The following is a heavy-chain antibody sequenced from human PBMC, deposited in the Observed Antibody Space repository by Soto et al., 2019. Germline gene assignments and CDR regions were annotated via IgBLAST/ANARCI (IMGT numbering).Heavy chain of an antibody. CDR1: GYTFTSYG. Sequence: ASVKVSCKASGYTFTSYGISWVRQAPGQGLEWMGWISAYNGNTNYAQKLQGRVTMTTDTSTSTAYMELRSLRSDDTAVYYCARDLRYSGGWYYFDYWGQGTLVTVSS. V-gene: IGHV1-18*04. CDR2: ISAYNGNT. CDR3: ARDLRYSGGWYYFDY. D-gene: IGHD6-19*01. J-gene: IGHJ4*02.